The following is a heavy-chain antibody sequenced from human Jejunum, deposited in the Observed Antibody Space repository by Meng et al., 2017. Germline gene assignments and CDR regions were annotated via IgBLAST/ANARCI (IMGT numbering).Heavy chain of an antibody. CDR1: GFVFDDYA. CDR3: AKEGSTSGWFFFDS. J-gene: IGHJ4*02. D-gene: IGHD6-19*01. Sequence: GESLKISCAASGFVFDDYAIHWVRQVPGKGLEWLSLISWDGETTYYADSVKGRFTLSRDNNKNSLYLQMNSLRAEDTALYYCAKEGSTSGWFFFDSGGQGTMVTVSS. V-gene: IGHV3-43D*04. CDR2: ISWDGETT.